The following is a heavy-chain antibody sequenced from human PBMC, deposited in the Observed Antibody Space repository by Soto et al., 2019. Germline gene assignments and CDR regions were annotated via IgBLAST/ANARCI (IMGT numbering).Heavy chain of an antibody. J-gene: IGHJ4*02. Sequence: GQLQESGPGLVKPSQTLSLTCTVSGGSISSGDYYWSWIRQPPVKGLEWIGYIYYSGSTYYNPSLKSRVTISVDTYKNQFALTLSSVTAADTAGYYCARSLWGGGFDYWGQGTLVPVSS. V-gene: IGHV4-30-4*01. CDR1: GGSISSGDYY. D-gene: IGHD3-16*01. CDR2: IYYSGST. CDR3: ARSLWGGGFDY.